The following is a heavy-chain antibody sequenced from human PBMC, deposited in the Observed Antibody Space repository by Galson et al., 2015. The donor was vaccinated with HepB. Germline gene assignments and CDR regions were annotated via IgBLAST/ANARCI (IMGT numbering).Heavy chain of an antibody. CDR2: IDPSDSYT. V-gene: IGHV5-10-1*01. CDR3: ARHLFNTIFGVVDAFDI. CDR1: GYSFTSYW. J-gene: IGHJ3*02. Sequence: QSGAEVKKPGESLRISCKGSGYSFTSYWISWVRQMPGKGLEWMGRIDPSDSYTNYSPSFQGHVTISADKSISTAYLQWSSLKASDTAMYYCARHLFNTIFGVVDAFDIWGQGTMVTVSS. D-gene: IGHD3-3*01.